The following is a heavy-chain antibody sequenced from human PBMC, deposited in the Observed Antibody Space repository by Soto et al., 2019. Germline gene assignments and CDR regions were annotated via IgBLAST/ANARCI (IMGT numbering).Heavy chain of an antibody. D-gene: IGHD2-2*01. CDR2: INWNGGST. J-gene: IGHJ6*03. CDR1: GFTFDDYG. CDR3: ARYALQLNYYYYYMDV. V-gene: IGHV3-20*01. Sequence: GGSLRLSCAASGFTFDDYGMSWVRQAPGKGLEWVSGINWNGGSTGYADSVKGRFTISRDNAKNSLYLQMNSLRAEDTALYHCARYALQLNYYYYYMDVWGKGTTVTVSS.